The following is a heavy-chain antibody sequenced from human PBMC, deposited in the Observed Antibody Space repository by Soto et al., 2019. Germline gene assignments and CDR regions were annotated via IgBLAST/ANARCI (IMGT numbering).Heavy chain of an antibody. V-gene: IGHV3-23*01. J-gene: IGHJ4*02. CDR3: AKVSSPYYYDSSGYYHDD. CDR2: ISGSGGST. D-gene: IGHD3-22*01. CDR1: GFTFSKYG. Sequence: GGSLRLSCAASGFTFSKYGMIRARLAQGRGLEWVSAISGSGGSTYYADSVKGRFTISRDNSKNTLYLQMNSLRAEDTAVYYCAKVSSPYYYDSSGYYHDDWGQGTRVTVAS.